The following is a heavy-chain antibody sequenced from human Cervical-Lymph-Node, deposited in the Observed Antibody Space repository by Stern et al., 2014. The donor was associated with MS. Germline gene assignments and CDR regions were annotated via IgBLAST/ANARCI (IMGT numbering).Heavy chain of an antibody. CDR2: IYCTGTT. D-gene: IGHD2-2*03. Sequence: VPLEESGPGLVKPSETLSLTCTVSGASISSYYWNWIRKPPGKGMEWIGYIYCTGTTNYNPSLKGRVAISLDTSKNQFSLILRSVSAADTAVYYCARKSLSMDHYFDSWGQGTLVTVSS. V-gene: IGHV4-59*01. CDR1: GASISSYY. J-gene: IGHJ4*02. CDR3: ARKSLSMDHYFDS.